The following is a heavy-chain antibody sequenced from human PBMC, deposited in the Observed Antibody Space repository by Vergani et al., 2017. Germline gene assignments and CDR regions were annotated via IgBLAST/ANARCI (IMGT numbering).Heavy chain of an antibody. D-gene: IGHD1-7*01. CDR2: ISGSGNTK. V-gene: IGHV3-11*04. Sequence: QVQLVESGGGLVKPGGSLRLSCAASGFTFSDYYMTWIRQAPGKGLEWISYISGSGNTKYYADSVKGRFYISRDNAKNTLYLKMNKLRVEDTADYYCARDLMPGTVLLLAYWGQGTLISVSS. J-gene: IGHJ4*02. CDR1: GFTFSDYY. CDR3: ARDLMPGTVLLLAY.